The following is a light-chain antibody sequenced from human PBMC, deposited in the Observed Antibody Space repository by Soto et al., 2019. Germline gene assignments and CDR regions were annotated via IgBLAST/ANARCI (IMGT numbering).Light chain of an antibody. CDR3: SSYTSSSPVV. CDR1: SSDVGGYNY. CDR2: DVS. V-gene: IGLV2-14*01. J-gene: IGLJ2*01. Sequence: QSVLTQPASVSGSPGQSITISCTGTSSDVGGYNYVSWYQQHPGKAPKLMIYDVSNRPSGVSNRFSGSKSGNTASLTISGLQAEDEADYYCSSYTSSSPVVFGGGTKVIVL.